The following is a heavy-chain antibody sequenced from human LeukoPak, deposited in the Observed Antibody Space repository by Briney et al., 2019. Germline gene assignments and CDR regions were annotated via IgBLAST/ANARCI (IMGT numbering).Heavy chain of an antibody. CDR1: GASISSYY. CDR3: ARGGVAVAGSRSLDY. CDR2: IYYSGST. Sequence: SETLSLTCTVSGASISSYYWSWIRQSPGKRLEWIAYIYYSGSTNYNPSLKSRVTISVDTSKNQFSLKLSSVTAADTAVYYCARGGVAVAGSRSLDYWGQGTLVTVSS. V-gene: IGHV4-59*01. J-gene: IGHJ4*02. D-gene: IGHD6-19*01.